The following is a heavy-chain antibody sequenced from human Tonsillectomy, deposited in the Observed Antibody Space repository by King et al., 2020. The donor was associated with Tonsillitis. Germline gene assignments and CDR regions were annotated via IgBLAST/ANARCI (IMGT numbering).Heavy chain of an antibody. J-gene: IGHJ3*02. D-gene: IGHD5-12*01. CDR1: GFTFSSYC. V-gene: IGHV3-21*01. CDR2: IFRDSTFI. CDR3: AREKYSDYGPTGAFDI. Sequence: VQLVESGGGLVKPGGSLRLSCAASGFTFSSYCMTWVRQAPGKGLEWVSSIFRDSTFILYADSVKGRFTISRDNAQKSLYLQMNSLRADDTAVYYCAREKYSDYGPTGAFDIWGQGTMVTVSS.